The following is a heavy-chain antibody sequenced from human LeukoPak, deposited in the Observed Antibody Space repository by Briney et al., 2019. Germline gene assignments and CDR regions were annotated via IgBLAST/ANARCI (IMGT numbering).Heavy chain of an antibody. D-gene: IGHD2-15*01. V-gene: IGHV4-34*01. Sequence: SETLSLTCAVYGGSFSGYYWSWIRQPPGKGLEWIGEINHSGSTNYNPSLKSRVTISVDTSKNQFSLKLSSVTAADTAVYYCARRRGLSSKYCSGGSCYSGWFDPWGQGTLVTVSS. J-gene: IGHJ5*02. CDR2: INHSGST. CDR3: ARRRGLSSKYCSGGSCYSGWFDP. CDR1: GGSFSGYY.